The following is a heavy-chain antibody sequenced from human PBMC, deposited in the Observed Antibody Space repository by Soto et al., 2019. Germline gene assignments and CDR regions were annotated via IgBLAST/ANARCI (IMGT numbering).Heavy chain of an antibody. V-gene: IGHV1-46*01. CDR3: ARSGGAVQGLSY. D-gene: IGHD1-26*01. J-gene: IGHJ4*02. CDR2: INPSGGST. CDR1: GYTFTSYY. Sequence: QVQLVQSGAEVKKPGASVKVSCKASGYTFTSYYMHWVRQAPGRGLEWMGIINPSGGSTSHAQKSQSRVTMTRDTSTRTVSMELSSLRSEDTAVYYCARSGGAVQGLSYWGQGTLVTVSS.